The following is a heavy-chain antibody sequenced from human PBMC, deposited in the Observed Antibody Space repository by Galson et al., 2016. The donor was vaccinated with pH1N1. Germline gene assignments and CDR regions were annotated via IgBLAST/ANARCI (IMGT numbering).Heavy chain of an antibody. CDR1: GGSISSSNW. J-gene: IGHJ4*02. Sequence: ETLSLTCAVSGGSISSSNWWSWVRQPPGKGLEWIGEIYHSRSTNYNPSLKSRVTISVDKSKNQFSLKLSSVTAADTAVYYYATSLEYDNDGYVDYWGQGTLVTVSS. V-gene: IGHV4-4*02. CDR3: ATSLEYDNDGYVDY. CDR2: IYHSRST. D-gene: IGHD3-22*01.